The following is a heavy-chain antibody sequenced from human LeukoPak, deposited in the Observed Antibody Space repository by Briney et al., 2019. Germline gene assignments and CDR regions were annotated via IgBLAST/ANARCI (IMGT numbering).Heavy chain of an antibody. CDR2: IYYSGST. CDR3: AREGEYYFDY. D-gene: IGHD2-21*01. CDR1: GASLSSSSYY. V-gene: IGHV4-39*07. J-gene: IGHJ4*02. Sequence: SETLSLTCTVSGASLSSSSYYWGWIRQPPGKGLEWIGNIYYSGSTYYNPSLKSRVTISVDRSKNQFSLKLSSETAADTAVYYCAREGEYYFDYWGQGTLVTVSS.